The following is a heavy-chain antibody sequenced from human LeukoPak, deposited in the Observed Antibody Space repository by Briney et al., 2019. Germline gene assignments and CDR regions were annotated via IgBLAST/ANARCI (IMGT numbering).Heavy chain of an antibody. J-gene: IGHJ5*02. CDR1: GASVNSDDYY. V-gene: IGHV4-30-4*01. D-gene: IGHD3-16*01. Sequence: SQTLSLTCTVSGASVNSDDYYWSWIRQPPGKGLEWIGYIYYNEITFYNPSLKSRATISVDTSKNQFSLKLNSVTAADTAVYYCARHYGPWGQGTLVTVSS. CDR3: ARHYGP. CDR2: IYYNEIT.